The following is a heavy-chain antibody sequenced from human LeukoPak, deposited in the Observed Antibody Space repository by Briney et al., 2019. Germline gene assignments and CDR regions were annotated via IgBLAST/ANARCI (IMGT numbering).Heavy chain of an antibody. Sequence: ASVKVSCKASGYTFTGYYMHWVRQAPGQGLEWMGWINPNSGGTNYAQKFQGRVTMTRDTSISTAYMELSRLRSDDTAVYYCARAWPRIVVVPAAHLFDYWGQGTLVTVSS. D-gene: IGHD2-2*01. V-gene: IGHV1-2*02. J-gene: IGHJ4*02. CDR3: ARAWPRIVVVPAAHLFDY. CDR1: GYTFTGYY. CDR2: INPNSGGT.